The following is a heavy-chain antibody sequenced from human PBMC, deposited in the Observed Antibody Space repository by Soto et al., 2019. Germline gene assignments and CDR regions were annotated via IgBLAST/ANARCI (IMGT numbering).Heavy chain of an antibody. CDR2: INPNGGNT. CDR3: ARESMGGSSFRREYFDF. V-gene: IGHV1-2*02. Sequence: QAQLVQSGAEVKKPGASVKVSCKASGYFFTSYYIHWVRQAPGQSLQWMGWINPNGGNTHYGQKFQGRLTLTRATSVSTVYMDLNSLTSDDTAIYYCARESMGGSSFRREYFDFWGQGTLVAVAS. D-gene: IGHD2-15*01. CDR1: GYFFTSYY. J-gene: IGHJ4*02.